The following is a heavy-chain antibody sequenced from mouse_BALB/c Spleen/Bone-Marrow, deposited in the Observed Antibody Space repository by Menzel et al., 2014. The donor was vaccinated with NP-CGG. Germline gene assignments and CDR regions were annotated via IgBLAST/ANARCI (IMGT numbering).Heavy chain of an antibody. J-gene: IGHJ1*01. D-gene: IGHD1-1*01. CDR1: GFSFSDYG. V-gene: IGHV5-6-3*01. CDR2: INSNGGST. CDR3: GCACYGSRYGCFDV. Sequence: EVKLEESGGGLVQPGRSLKLSCAASGFSFSDYGMSWVRQTPDKRLELVANINSNGGSTYYVDSVMGRITISRDNAKNTVYLQMSSLKSDDPAMYYCGCACYGSRYGCFDVWGAGTPVPSAS.